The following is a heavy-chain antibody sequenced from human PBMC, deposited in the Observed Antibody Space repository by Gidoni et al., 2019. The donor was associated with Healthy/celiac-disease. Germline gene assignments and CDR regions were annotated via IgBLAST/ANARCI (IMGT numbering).Heavy chain of an antibody. CDR3: ANTIAAAGTGKYYYYYYGMDV. CDR1: GFTFSSYG. V-gene: IGHV3-30*18. D-gene: IGHD6-13*01. CDR2: ISYDGSNK. J-gene: IGHJ6*02. Sequence: QVQLVESGGGVVQPGRSLRLSCAASGFTFSSYGMHWVRQAPGKGLEWVAVISYDGSNKYYADSVKGRFTISRDNSKNTLYLQMNSLRAEDTAVYYCANTIAAAGTGKYYYYYYGMDVWGQGTTVTVSS.